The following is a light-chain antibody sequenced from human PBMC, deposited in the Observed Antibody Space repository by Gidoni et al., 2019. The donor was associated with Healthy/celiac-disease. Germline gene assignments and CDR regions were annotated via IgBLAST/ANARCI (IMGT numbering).Light chain of an antibody. Sequence: DIQMTQYPSSLSASVGDRVTITCRASQNISSYLNGYQQKPGKAPKLLIYAASSLQSGVPSRFSGSGSGTDFTLTISSLQPEDFATYYCQQSYSTPYTFGQGTKLEIK. CDR1: QNISSY. V-gene: IGKV1-39*01. J-gene: IGKJ2*01. CDR2: AAS. CDR3: QQSYSTPYT.